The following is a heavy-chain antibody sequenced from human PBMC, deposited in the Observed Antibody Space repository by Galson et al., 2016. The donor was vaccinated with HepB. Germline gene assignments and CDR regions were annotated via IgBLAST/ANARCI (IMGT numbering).Heavy chain of an antibody. D-gene: IGHD1-26*01. V-gene: IGHV1-2*04. CDR3: ARGGWEVLSGNYYFDY. J-gene: IGHJ4*02. CDR1: GYTFTSYG. CDR2: INPSGGST. Sequence: SVKVSCKASGYTFTSYGISWVRQAPGQGLEWMGVINPSGGSTKDAQKFQGWVTMTRDTSINTAYMELSRLRSDDTAVYYCARGGWEVLSGNYYFDYWGQGTLVTVSS.